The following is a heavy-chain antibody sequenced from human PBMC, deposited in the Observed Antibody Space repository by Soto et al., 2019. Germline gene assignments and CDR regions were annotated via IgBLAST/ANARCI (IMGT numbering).Heavy chain of an antibody. J-gene: IGHJ6*02. V-gene: IGHV3-21*01. Sequence: GGSLRLSCAASGFTFSSYSIHWVRQAPGKGLDWVSSIGTRSDVYYADSVKGRFTISRDNAKNSMALQMNSLRAEDTGVYYCAREETAWPLAYGLDVWGQGTTVTVSS. D-gene: IGHD2-21*02. CDR1: GFTFSSYS. CDR2: IGTRSDV. CDR3: AREETAWPLAYGLDV.